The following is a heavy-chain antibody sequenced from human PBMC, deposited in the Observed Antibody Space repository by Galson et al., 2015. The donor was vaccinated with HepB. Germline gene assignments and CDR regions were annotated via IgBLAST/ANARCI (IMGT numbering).Heavy chain of an antibody. CDR3: AKLRVRGTGTFYYHGMDV. CDR1: GFSFNNYG. D-gene: IGHD3-10*01. Sequence: SLRLSCAASGFSFNNYGMYWVRQAPGKGLEWVSFISYDGSNKYYGDSVKGRFTISRDNSKNTLYLQMNRLRVEDTAMYYCAKLRVRGTGTFYYHGMDVWGQGTTVTVSS. CDR2: ISYDGSNK. V-gene: IGHV3-30*18. J-gene: IGHJ6*02.